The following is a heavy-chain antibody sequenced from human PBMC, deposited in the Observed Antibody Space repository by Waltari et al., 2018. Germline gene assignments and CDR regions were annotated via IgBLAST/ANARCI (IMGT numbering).Heavy chain of an antibody. CDR2: SRNRANSYST. CDR1: GFTLSDHY. Sequence: EVQLVESGGGLVQPGGSLRLSCAVSGFTLSDHYMDWVRPAPGKGLEWVGRSRNRANSYSTEYAASVKGRFTISRDDSKKSLYLQMNSLKIEDTAVYYCARFFDLWSGYLGLDGFDIWGQGTMVTVSS. D-gene: IGHD3-3*01. V-gene: IGHV3-72*01. CDR3: ARFFDLWSGYLGLDGFDI. J-gene: IGHJ3*02.